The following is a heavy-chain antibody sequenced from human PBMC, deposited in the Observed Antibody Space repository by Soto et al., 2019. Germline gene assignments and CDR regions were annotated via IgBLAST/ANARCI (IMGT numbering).Heavy chain of an antibody. CDR2: INPSGGST. D-gene: IGHD3-10*01. V-gene: IGHV1-46*01. CDR1: GYTFTSYY. Sequence: QVQLVQSGAEVKKPGASVKVSCKASGYTFTSYYMHWVRQAPGQGLEWMGIINPSGGSTSYAQKFQGRVTMTRDTSTSTVYMELSSLRSEDTAVYYCARVHADYYGSGSYPYYFDYWGQGTLVTVSS. CDR3: ARVHADYYGSGSYPYYFDY. J-gene: IGHJ4*02.